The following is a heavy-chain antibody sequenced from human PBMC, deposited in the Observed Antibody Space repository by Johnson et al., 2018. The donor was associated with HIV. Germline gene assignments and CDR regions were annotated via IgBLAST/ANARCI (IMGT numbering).Heavy chain of an antibody. CDR1: GFTVSSNY. V-gene: IGHV3-53*01. J-gene: IGHJ3*02. Sequence: EVQLVESGGGLIQPGGSLRLSCAASGFTVSSNYMSWVRQAPGKGLEWVSVVYSGGSTYVANPVKGRFTISRDNAKNTLYLQMNSRRAAETAVYYCARDGQDRDDAFAIWGQGTMVTVSS. CDR2: VYSGGST. D-gene: IGHD3-22*01. CDR3: ARDGQDRDDAFAI.